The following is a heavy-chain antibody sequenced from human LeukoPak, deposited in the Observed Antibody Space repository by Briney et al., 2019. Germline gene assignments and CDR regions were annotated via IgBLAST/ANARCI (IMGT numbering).Heavy chain of an antibody. CDR1: GYTFTSYG. CDR2: IIPIFGTA. D-gene: IGHD3-9*01. J-gene: IGHJ6*03. V-gene: IGHV1-69*05. CDR3: ARVSIQLSAGYYLYYYYMDV. Sequence: GASVKVSCKASGYTFTSYGISWVRQAPGQGLEWMGGIIPIFGTANYAQKFQGRVTITTDESTSTAYMELSSLRSEDTAVYYCARVSIQLSAGYYLYYYYMDVWGKGTTVTVSS.